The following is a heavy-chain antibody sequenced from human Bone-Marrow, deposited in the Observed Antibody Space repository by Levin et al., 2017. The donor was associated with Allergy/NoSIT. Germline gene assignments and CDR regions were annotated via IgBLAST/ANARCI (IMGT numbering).Heavy chain of an antibody. Sequence: PGGSLRLSCAASGFSFSNYAMNWVRQAPGKGLEWVSSINEGGYTTSYADSVKGRFTISRENSRNTLYLQMNSLRAEDTATYYCAKQYVDYDWGQGTLVTVSS. J-gene: IGHJ4*02. D-gene: IGHD4-17*01. CDR3: AKQYVDYD. CDR1: GFSFSNYA. V-gene: IGHV3-23*01. CDR2: INEGGYTT.